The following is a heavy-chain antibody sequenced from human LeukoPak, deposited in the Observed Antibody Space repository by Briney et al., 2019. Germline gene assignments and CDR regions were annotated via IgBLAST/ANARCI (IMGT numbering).Heavy chain of an antibody. CDR2: ITPIIDSA. V-gene: IGHV1-69*04. Sequence: GASVTVSFTASGYTFTSYGISWVRQAPGQGLEWMGRITPIIDSAKYAQNFQDRVSITADKSTSTVYLELSSLRSEDTAVYFCARVNLRGSQYNWFDPWGQGTLVTVSS. CDR1: GYTFTSYG. D-gene: IGHD1-26*01. CDR3: ARVNLRGSQYNWFDP. J-gene: IGHJ5*02.